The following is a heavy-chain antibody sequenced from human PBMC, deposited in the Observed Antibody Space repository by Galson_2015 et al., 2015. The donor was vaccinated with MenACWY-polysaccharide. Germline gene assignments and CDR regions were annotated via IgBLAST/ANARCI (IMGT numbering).Heavy chain of an antibody. CDR1: GFTFSSYG. CDR2: IWNDGSKK. J-gene: IGHJ5*02. Sequence: SLRLSCAVSGFTFSSYGMHWVRQAPGKGLEWVALIWNDGSKKDYADSVKGRFSISRDNAKNTLYLQMNRLRAEDTAVYYCARGVQLERKGRGDWFDPWGQGTLVTVSS. V-gene: IGHV3-33*01. D-gene: IGHD1-1*01. CDR3: ARGVQLERKGRGDWFDP.